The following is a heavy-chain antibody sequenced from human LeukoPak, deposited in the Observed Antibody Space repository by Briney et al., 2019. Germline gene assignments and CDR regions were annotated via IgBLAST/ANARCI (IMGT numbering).Heavy chain of an antibody. V-gene: IGHV3-53*01. D-gene: IGHD3-3*02. CDR1: GFTVSSNY. J-gene: IGHJ6*02. CDR3: AREPRLADGMDV. Sequence: PGGSLRLSCAASGFTVSSNYMSWVRQAPGKGLEWVSVIYSGGSTYYADSVKGRFTISRDNSKNTLYLQMNSLRAEDTAVYYCAREPRLADGMDVWGQGTTVTVSS. CDR2: IYSGGST.